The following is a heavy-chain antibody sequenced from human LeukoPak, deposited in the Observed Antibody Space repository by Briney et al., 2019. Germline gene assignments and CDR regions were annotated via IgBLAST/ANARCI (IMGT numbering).Heavy chain of an antibody. CDR1: GFTFSSCG. CDR3: ARHFTTGSIDH. CDR2: IWHDGSNK. D-gene: IGHD3-9*01. J-gene: IGHJ4*02. Sequence: GRSLRLSCTASGFTFSSCGMHWVRQAPGKGLEWVGLIWHDGSNKYYSDSVKGRFIISRDNSKNTLYLQMNSLRVEDTAVYYCARHFTTGSIDHWGQGNLVTVSS. V-gene: IGHV3-33*01.